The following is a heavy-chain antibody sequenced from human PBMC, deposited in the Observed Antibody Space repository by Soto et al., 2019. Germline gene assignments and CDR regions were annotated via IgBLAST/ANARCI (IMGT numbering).Heavy chain of an antibody. CDR3: ARTLDYYDSSGYWFDP. D-gene: IGHD3-22*01. Sequence: GGSLRLSCAASGFTFSDYYMSWIRQAPGKGLEWVSYISSSSSYTNYADSVKGRFTISRDNAKNSLYLQMNSLRAEDTAVYYCARTLDYYDSSGYWFDPWGQGTLVTVSS. J-gene: IGHJ5*02. CDR1: GFTFSDYY. V-gene: IGHV3-11*06. CDR2: ISSSSSYT.